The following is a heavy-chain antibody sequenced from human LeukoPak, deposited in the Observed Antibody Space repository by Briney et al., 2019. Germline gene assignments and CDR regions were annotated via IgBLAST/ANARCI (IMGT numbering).Heavy chain of an antibody. CDR2: VYSSGSA. V-gene: IGHV4-4*07. CDR1: GGSINSYY. J-gene: IGHJ4*02. D-gene: IGHD5-12*01. CDR3: ARGKVATSSFDY. Sequence: SETLSLTCTVSGGSINSYYWSWIRQPAGKELEWIGRVYSSGSANYNPSLESRVTMSVDTSKNQFSLKLTSVTAADTAMYFCARGKVATSSFDYWGQGTLVTVSS.